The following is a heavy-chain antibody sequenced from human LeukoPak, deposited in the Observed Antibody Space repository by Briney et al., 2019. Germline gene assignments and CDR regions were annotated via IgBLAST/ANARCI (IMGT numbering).Heavy chain of an antibody. Sequence: GGSLRLSCAASGFTFSSYWMSWVRQAPGKGVEWVANIKKDGSEKYYVDSVKGRFTISRDNAKNSLYLQMNSLRAEDTAVYYCARARLDFWSGYYLDYWGQGTLVTVSA. CDR2: IKKDGSEK. CDR3: ARARLDFWSGYYLDY. D-gene: IGHD3-3*01. V-gene: IGHV3-7*01. CDR1: GFTFSSYW. J-gene: IGHJ4*02.